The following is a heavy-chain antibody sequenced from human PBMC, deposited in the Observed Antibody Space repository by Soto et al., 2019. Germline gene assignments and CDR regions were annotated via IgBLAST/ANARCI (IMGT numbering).Heavy chain of an antibody. CDR1: GYSFTSYW. Sequence: GESLKISCKGSGYSFTSYWISWVRQMPGKGLEWMGRIDPSDSYTNYSPSFQGHVTISADKSISTAYLQWSSLKASDTAMYYCARQDSRSSHDYYYYGMDVWGQGTTVTVSS. V-gene: IGHV5-10-1*01. CDR2: IDPSDSYT. D-gene: IGHD6-6*01. J-gene: IGHJ6*02. CDR3: ARQDSRSSHDYYYYGMDV.